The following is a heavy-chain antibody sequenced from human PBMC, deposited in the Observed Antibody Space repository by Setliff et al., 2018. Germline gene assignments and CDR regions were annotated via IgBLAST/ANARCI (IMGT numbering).Heavy chain of an antibody. CDR3: ARGYYNGRGYYYLPCSFDS. D-gene: IGHD3-10*01. V-gene: IGHV4-61*09. J-gene: IGHJ4*02. CDR1: DGPLHSGNYY. CDR2: IHGTEGT. Sequence: SETLSLTCTVSDGPLHSGNYYWTWIRQPAGKALEWIGHIHGTEGTHYNPSLESRVTISRDKSPNQFSLMLRSVTAADTALYYCARGYYNGRGYYYLPCSFDSWGRGIVVTVSS.